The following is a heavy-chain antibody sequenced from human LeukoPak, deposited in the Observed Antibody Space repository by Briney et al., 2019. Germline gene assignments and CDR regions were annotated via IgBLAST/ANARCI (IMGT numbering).Heavy chain of an antibody. CDR3: ARGRWSTATASYYFDY. V-gene: IGHV1-3*01. D-gene: IGHD4-17*01. CDR1: GYIFTDYS. Sequence: ASVKLSCKASGYIFTDYSINWVRQAPGERLEWMGWINAGNGNTKYSQRFQGRVTIPRDRSASTAYMELSNLRSEDTAVYYCARGRWSTATASYYFDYWGQGTLVTVS. J-gene: IGHJ4*02. CDR2: INAGNGNT.